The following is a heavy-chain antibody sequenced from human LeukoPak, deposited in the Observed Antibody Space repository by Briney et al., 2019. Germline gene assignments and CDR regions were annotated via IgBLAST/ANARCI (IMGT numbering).Heavy chain of an antibody. V-gene: IGHV1-69*05. Sequence: SVKVSCKASGGTFSSYAISWVRQAPGQGLEWMGRIIPIFGTANYAQKFQGRVTSTTDESTSTAYMELSSLRSEDTAVYYCARAADGAYYDFWSGLFLDYWGRGTLVTVSS. CDR2: IIPIFGTA. CDR3: ARAADGAYYDFWSGLFLDY. CDR1: GGTFSSYA. J-gene: IGHJ4*02. D-gene: IGHD3-3*01.